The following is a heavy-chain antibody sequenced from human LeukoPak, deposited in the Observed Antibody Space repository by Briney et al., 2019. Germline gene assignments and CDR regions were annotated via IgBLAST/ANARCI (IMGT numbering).Heavy chain of an antibody. V-gene: IGHV3-11*01. CDR3: AKSRSGSANWALQIFDN. D-gene: IGHD1-1*01. J-gene: IGHJ4*02. CDR2: ISSSGNTI. Sequence: GGSLRLSCAISGFTFSDFYMSWVRQAPGKGLEWVSYISSSGNTIYYADSVKGRFTVSRDNPKNSLYLQMNSLRAEDTAVYFCAKSRSGSANWALQIFDNWGQGTLVTVSS. CDR1: GFTFSDFY.